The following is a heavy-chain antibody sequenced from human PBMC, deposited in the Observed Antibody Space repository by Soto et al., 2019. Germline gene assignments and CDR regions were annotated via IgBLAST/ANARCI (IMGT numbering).Heavy chain of an antibody. CDR2: IWYDGSNK. CDR3: ARVAGKHDAFDI. CDR1: GFTFSSYG. J-gene: IGHJ3*02. D-gene: IGHD6-13*01. V-gene: IGHV3-33*01. Sequence: QVQLVESGGGVVQPGRSLRLSCAASGFTFSSYGMHWVRQAPGKVLEWVAVIWYDGSNKYYADSVKGRFTISRDNSKNTLYLQMNSLRAEDTAVYYCARVAGKHDAFDIWGQGTMVTVSS.